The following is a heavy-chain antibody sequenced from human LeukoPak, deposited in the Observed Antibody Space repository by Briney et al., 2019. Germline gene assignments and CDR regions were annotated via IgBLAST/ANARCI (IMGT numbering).Heavy chain of an antibody. V-gene: IGHV3-21*01. CDR3: ARSPYYYDSSGYSYYFDY. Sequence: GGSLRLSCAASGFTFSSYSMNWVRQAPGKGLEWVSSISSSSSYIYYADSVKGRFTISRDNAKNSLYLQMNSLRAEDTAVYYCARSPYYYDSSGYSYYFDYWGQGTLVTVSS. J-gene: IGHJ4*02. D-gene: IGHD3-22*01. CDR2: ISSSSSYI. CDR1: GFTFSSYS.